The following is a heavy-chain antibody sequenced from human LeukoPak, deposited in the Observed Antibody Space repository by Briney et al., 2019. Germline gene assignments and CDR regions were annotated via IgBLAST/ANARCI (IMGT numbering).Heavy chain of an antibody. CDR2: IYYSGST. CDR3: ARAAYYYDSSGYYPHDAFDI. Sequence: SETLSLTCTVSGGSISSYYWSWIRQPPGKGLEWIGYIYYSGSTNYNPSLKSRVTISVVTSKNQFSLKLSSVTAADTAVYYCARAAYYYDSSGYYPHDAFDIWGQGTMVTVSS. J-gene: IGHJ3*02. V-gene: IGHV4-59*01. CDR1: GGSISSYY. D-gene: IGHD3-22*01.